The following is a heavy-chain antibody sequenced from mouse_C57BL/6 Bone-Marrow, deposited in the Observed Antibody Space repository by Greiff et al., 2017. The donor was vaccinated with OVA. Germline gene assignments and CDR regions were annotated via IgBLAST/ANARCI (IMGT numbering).Heavy chain of an antibody. CDR2: ISYDGSN. D-gene: IGHD2-1*01. V-gene: IGHV3-6*01. CDR3: ARGGGNYNWYFDV. Sequence: EESGPGLVKPSQSLSLTCSVTGYSITSGYYWNWIRQFPGNKLEWMGYISYDGSNNYNPSLKNRISITRDTSKNQFFLKLNSVTTEDTATDYCARGGGNYNWYFDVWGTGTTVTVSS. J-gene: IGHJ1*03. CDR1: GYSITSGYY.